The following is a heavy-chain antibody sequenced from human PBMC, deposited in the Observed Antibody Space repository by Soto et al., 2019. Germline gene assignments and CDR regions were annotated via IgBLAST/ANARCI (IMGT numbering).Heavy chain of an antibody. CDR3: ASGIDFYYAMDV. CDR1: GYSISSGYY. CDR2: IYHSGST. Sequence: SETLSLTCAVSGYSISSGYYWGWIRQPPGKGLEWIGSIYHSGSTYYNAPLKSRVTISVDTSKNQFSLKLTSVTDADTAVYYCASGIDFYYAMDVWGQGTTVTVSS. V-gene: IGHV4-38-2*01. J-gene: IGHJ6*01.